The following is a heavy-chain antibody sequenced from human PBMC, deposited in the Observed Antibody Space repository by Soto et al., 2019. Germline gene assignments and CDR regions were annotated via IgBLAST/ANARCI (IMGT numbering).Heavy chain of an antibody. CDR1: GGPFSRGGYY. Sequence: SETLSLTCTVSGGPFSRGGYYWSWIRQHPGKGLECIGYIFYTGSTYYNPTLKSRVTMSVDTSKNQFSLKLSSVTAADTAVYYCARFYCSSTSCYGEVLDDWGQGTLVTVSS. J-gene: IGHJ4*02. CDR2: IFYTGST. D-gene: IGHD2-2*01. V-gene: IGHV4-31*03. CDR3: ARFYCSSTSCYGEVLDD.